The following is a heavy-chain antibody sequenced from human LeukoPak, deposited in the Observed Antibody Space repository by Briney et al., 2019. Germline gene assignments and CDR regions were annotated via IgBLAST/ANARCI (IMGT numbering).Heavy chain of an antibody. CDR3: AKRAPLWFGELSPYYFDY. Sequence: GGSLRLSCAASGFTFSSYAMSWVRQAPGKGREWVSPISVIGGSTYYADSVKGRFTISRDNSKNTLYLQMNSLRAEDTAVYYCAKRAPLWFGELSPYYFDYWGQGTLVTVSS. D-gene: IGHD3-10*01. CDR1: GFTFSSYA. V-gene: IGHV3-23*01. J-gene: IGHJ4*02. CDR2: ISVIGGST.